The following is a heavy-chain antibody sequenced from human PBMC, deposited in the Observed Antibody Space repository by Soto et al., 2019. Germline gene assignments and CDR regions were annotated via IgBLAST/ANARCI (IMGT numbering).Heavy chain of an antibody. J-gene: IGHJ4*02. CDR3: ARGGKDTAMVTGY. CDR2: IYYSGST. Sequence: SETLSLTCTVSGGSISSGGYYWSWIRQHPGKGLEWIGYIYYSGSTYYNPSLKSRVTISVDTSKNQFSLKLSSVTAADTAVYYCARGGKDTAMVTGYWGQGTLVTVSS. CDR1: GGSISSGGYY. V-gene: IGHV4-31*03. D-gene: IGHD5-18*01.